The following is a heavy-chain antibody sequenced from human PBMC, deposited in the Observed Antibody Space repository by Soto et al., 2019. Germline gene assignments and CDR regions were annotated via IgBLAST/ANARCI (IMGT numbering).Heavy chain of an antibody. J-gene: IGHJ5*02. D-gene: IGHD3-3*02. Sequence: KTSETLSLTCTVSGGSVNSNNYYWNWIRQPPGKGLEWIGYAFYNGRTNYNPSLKSRVTISVDTSKNQFSLSLRSVTAADTAIYYCARDFNSIFDDFADMRWNFDPWGQGTLVTVSS. V-gene: IGHV4-61*01. CDR3: ARDFNSIFDDFADMRWNFDP. CDR2: AFYNGRT. CDR1: GGSVNSNNYY.